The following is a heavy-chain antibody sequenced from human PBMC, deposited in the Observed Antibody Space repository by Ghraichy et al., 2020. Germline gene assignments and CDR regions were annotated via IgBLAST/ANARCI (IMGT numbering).Heavy chain of an antibody. CDR2: IYPGDSDT. Sequence: GESLNISCKGSGYSFTIYWIGWVRQMPGKGLEWMGIIYPGDSDTRYSPSFQGQVTISADKSISTAYLQWSSLKALDTAMYYCARQADWNPLYYFDYWGQGTLVTVSS. D-gene: IGHD1-1*01. CDR3: ARQADWNPLYYFDY. V-gene: IGHV5-51*01. J-gene: IGHJ4*02. CDR1: GYSFTIYW.